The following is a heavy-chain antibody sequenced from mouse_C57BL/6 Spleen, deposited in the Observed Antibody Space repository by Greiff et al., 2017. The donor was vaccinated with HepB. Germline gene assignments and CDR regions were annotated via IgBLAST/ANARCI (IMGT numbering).Heavy chain of an antibody. V-gene: IGHV1-64*01. D-gene: IGHD2-1*01. Sequence: QVQLKQPGAELVKPGASVKLSCKASGYTFTSYWMHWVKQRPGQGLEWIGMIHSNSGSTNYNEKFKSKATLTVDKSSSTAYMQLSSLTSEDSAVYYCAREGGYYGNYGAYWGQGTLVTVSA. CDR1: GYTFTSYW. J-gene: IGHJ3*01. CDR3: AREGGYYGNYGAY. CDR2: IHSNSGST.